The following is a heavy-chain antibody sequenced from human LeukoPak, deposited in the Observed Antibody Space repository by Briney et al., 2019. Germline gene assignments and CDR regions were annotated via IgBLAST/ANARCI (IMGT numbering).Heavy chain of an antibody. CDR3: ARVLIYGSGSYSPFDY. D-gene: IGHD3-10*01. J-gene: IGHJ4*02. V-gene: IGHV1-69*06. CDR1: GGTFSSYA. CDR2: IIPIFDTT. Sequence: ASVKVSCKASGGTFSSYAINWVRQAPGQGLEWMGGIIPIFDTTNYAQNFQGRVTITADKSTNTAYMELSSLRSEDTAVYYCARVLIYGSGSYSPFDYWGQGTLVTVSS.